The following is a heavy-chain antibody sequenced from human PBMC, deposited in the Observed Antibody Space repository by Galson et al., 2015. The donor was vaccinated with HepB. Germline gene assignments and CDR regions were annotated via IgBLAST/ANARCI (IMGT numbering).Heavy chain of an antibody. Sequence: ETLSLTCTISGGSVSSSNYYWGWIRQPPGKGLEWMGTIYYSGSTYYSPSLKSRVTISVDTSKNQFSLKLSSVTAADTAVYYCARHQSNDGDHVYYFVYWGQGTLVTVSS. CDR2: IYYSGST. D-gene: IGHD4-17*01. CDR3: ARHQSNDGDHVYYFVY. CDR1: GGSVSSSNYY. J-gene: IGHJ4*02. V-gene: IGHV4-39*01.